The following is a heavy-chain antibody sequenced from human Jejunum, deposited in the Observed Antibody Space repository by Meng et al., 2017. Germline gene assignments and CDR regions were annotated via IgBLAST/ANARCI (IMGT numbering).Heavy chain of an antibody. CDR1: GFSLSSYW. Sequence: GLLVGSGAGLVQPGGSLRLCCVASGFSLSSYWKTRVHQPPGKGLVWVSRMKSDGSSTTYAVSVKGRFTTSRDNAKNTVYLQMNRLRAEDTAVYYCTTFYAGYWGQGTLVTVSS. V-gene: IGHV3-74*03. J-gene: IGHJ4*02. CDR2: MKSDGSST. CDR3: TTFYAGY. D-gene: IGHD3-3*02.